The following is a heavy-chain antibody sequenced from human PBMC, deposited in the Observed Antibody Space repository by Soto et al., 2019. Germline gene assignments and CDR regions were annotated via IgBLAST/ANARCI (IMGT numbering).Heavy chain of an antibody. V-gene: IGHV4-34*01. J-gene: IGHJ6*02. Sequence: SDTLSLTCAVHGESFRGYYWSWIRQPAGKGLEWIGEINHSGSTNYNPSLKSRVTISVDTSKNQFSLKLSSVTAADTAVYYCARGPCSGGSCYSLGAGYYYYYGMDAWGQGTTVT. D-gene: IGHD2-15*01. CDR1: GESFRGYY. CDR2: INHSGST. CDR3: ARGPCSGGSCYSLGAGYYYYYGMDA.